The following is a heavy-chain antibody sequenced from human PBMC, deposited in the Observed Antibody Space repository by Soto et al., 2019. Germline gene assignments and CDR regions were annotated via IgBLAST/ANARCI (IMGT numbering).Heavy chain of an antibody. V-gene: IGHV3-21*01. D-gene: IGHD3-22*01. CDR2: ISSSSSYI. CDR1: GFTFSSYS. CDR3: ARGNNIDYSDSSGYDYYYGMDV. Sequence: GGSLRLSCAASGFTFSSYSMNWVRQAPGKGLEWVSSISSSSSYIYYADSVKGRFTISRDNAKNSLYLQMNSLRAEDTAVYYCARGNNIDYSDSSGYDYYYGMDVWGQGTTVTVSS. J-gene: IGHJ6*02.